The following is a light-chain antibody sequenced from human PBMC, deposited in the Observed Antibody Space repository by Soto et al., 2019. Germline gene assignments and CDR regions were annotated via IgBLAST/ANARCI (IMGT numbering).Light chain of an antibody. J-gene: IGLJ2*01. CDR3: SLFTSRDTLL. Sequence: QSALTQPASVSGSPGQSITISCSATSGDIGSSYYVSWFQHHPGEAPKIILFDVNNRPSGVSDRFSGSKSGNTASLTISGLQPEDEADYYCSLFTSRDTLLFGGGTKLTVL. CDR1: SGDIGSSYY. CDR2: DVN. V-gene: IGLV2-14*03.